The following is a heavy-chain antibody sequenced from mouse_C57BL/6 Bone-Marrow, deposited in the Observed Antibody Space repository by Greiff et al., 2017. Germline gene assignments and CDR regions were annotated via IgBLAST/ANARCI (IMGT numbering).Heavy chain of an antibody. V-gene: IGHV5-9*01. CDR2: ISGGGGNT. J-gene: IGHJ2*01. Sequence: VQGVESGGGLVKPGGSLKLSCAASGFTFSSYTMSCVRQTPEKRLEWVATISGGGGNTYYPDSVKGRFTISRDNAKNTLYLQMSSLRSEDTALYYCARGLAGFDYWGQGTTLTVSS. D-gene: IGHD3-1*01. CDR1: GFTFSSYT. CDR3: ARGLAGFDY.